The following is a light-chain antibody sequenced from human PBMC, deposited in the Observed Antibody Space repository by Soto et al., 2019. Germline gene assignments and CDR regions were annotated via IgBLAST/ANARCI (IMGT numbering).Light chain of an antibody. Sequence: ELVLTQSPGTLSLSPGDSVTLSCRASQSVRGSYLAWYQQKPGQAPRLLIYGASSRATGIPGRFSGSGSGTDFTLTITSLEPDDFAVYYCQHYYSSVCTFGRGSKLEIK. J-gene: IGKJ2*02. CDR2: GAS. CDR1: QSVRGSY. CDR3: QHYYSSVCT. V-gene: IGKV3-20*01.